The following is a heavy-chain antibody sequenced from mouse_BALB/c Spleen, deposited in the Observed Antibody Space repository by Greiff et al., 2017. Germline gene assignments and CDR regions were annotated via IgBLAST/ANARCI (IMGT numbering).Heavy chain of an antibody. V-gene: IGHV5-4*02. CDR3: ARWYYAMDY. CDR1: GFTFSDYY. J-gene: IGHJ4*01. CDR2: ISDGGSYT. Sequence: EVHLVESGGGLVKPGGSLKLSCAASGFTFSDYYMYWVRQTPEKRLEWVATISDGGSYTYYPDSVKGRFTISRDNAKNNLYLQMSSLKSEDTAMYYCARWYYAMDYWGQGTSVTVSS.